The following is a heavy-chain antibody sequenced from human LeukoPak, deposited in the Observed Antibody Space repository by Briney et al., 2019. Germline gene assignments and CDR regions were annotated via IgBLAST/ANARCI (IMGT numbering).Heavy chain of an antibody. J-gene: IGHJ4*02. CDR2: ISWYSGSI. D-gene: IGHD2-21*02. Sequence: GGSLRLSCAASGFTLDDYAMHWVPQAPGKGLEWVSGISWYSGSIAYADSVKGRFTISRDNAKNSLCLQMNSLRPEDTALYYCAKGNCGADCYPDYWGQGTLVTVSS. CDR1: GFTLDDYA. V-gene: IGHV3-9*01. CDR3: AKGNCGADCYPDY.